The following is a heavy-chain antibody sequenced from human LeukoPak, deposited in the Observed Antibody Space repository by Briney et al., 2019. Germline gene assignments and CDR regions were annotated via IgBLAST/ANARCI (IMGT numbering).Heavy chain of an antibody. Sequence: ASVKVSCKASGYTFTGYYIHWVRQAPGQGLEWMGWINPNSGGTNYAQKFQGRVTMTRDTSISTAYMELSRLRSDDTAVYYCARGAGYSSGWHFDYWGQGTLVTVSS. V-gene: IGHV1-2*02. CDR2: INPNSGGT. D-gene: IGHD6-19*01. CDR3: ARGAGYSSGWHFDY. CDR1: GYTFTGYY. J-gene: IGHJ4*02.